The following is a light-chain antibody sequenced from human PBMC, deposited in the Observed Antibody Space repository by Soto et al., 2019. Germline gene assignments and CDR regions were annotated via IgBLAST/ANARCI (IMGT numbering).Light chain of an antibody. CDR3: TSYTCSSTLDV. V-gene: IGLV2-14*01. J-gene: IGLJ1*01. CDR1: SSDVGGYNY. CDR2: EVS. Sequence: QSVLTQPASVSGSPGQSITISCTGTSSDVGGYNYVSCYQQHPGKAPKLIIYEVSNRPTGVSNRFSGSKSGHTASLTISGLKSEDEADYFCTSYTCSSTLDVFGTGTKVTVL.